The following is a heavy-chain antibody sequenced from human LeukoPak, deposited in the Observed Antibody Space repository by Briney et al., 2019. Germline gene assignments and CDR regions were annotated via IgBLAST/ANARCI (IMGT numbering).Heavy chain of an antibody. V-gene: IGHV3-15*01. CDR1: GVTLSNAW. CDR3: ARGRAVSGTYFDY. CDR2: LKSKSNSGRT. Sequence: PGGSLRLSCAASGVTLSNAWVTWVRQAPGKWLEWVGRLKSKSNSGRTDYAAPVKGRFTISRDDSKSTLYLQMNSLRAEDTGVYYCARGRAVSGTYFDYWGQGTLVSVSS. J-gene: IGHJ4*02. D-gene: IGHD6-19*01.